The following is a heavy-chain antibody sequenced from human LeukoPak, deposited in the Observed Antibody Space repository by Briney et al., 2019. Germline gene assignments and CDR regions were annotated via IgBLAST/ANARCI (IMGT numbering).Heavy chain of an antibody. V-gene: IGHV4-39*01. CDR3: ARQVLLWFGELSSGDADY. D-gene: IGHD3-10*01. CDR2: IYYSGST. Sequence: PSETLSLTCTVSGGSISSSSYYWGWIRQPPGKGLEWIGSIYYSGSTYYNPSLKNRVTISVDTSKNQFSLKLSSVTAADTAVYYCARQVLLWFGELSSGDADYWGQGTLVTVSS. CDR1: GGSISSSSYY. J-gene: IGHJ4*02.